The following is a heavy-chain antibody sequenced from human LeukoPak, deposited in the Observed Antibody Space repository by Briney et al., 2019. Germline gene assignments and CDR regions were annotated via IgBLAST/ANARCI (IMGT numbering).Heavy chain of an antibody. J-gene: IGHJ6*03. Sequence: KPGGSLRLSCAASGFTFSSYSMNWVRQAPGRGLEWVSSISSSSSYIYYADSVKGRFTISRDNAKNSLYLQMNSLRAEDTAVYYCAKDHCSSTSCYGYMDVWGKGTTVTVSS. CDR2: ISSSSSYI. D-gene: IGHD2-2*01. CDR1: GFTFSSYS. CDR3: AKDHCSSTSCYGYMDV. V-gene: IGHV3-21*01.